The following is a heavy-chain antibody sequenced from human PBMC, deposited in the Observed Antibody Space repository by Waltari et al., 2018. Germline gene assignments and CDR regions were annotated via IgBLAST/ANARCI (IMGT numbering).Heavy chain of an antibody. CDR1: AYSFSTYW. J-gene: IGHJ6*03. Sequence: EVQLVQSGAEVKKPGESLKISCQGSAYSFSTYWIGWVSQMPGKGLEWMGIIYPDDSDSRYSPSFQGQVTISADKSISTAYLQWSSLKASDTAIYYCARHRVTNFYAYMDVWGKGTTVTVSS. D-gene: IGHD4-17*01. CDR2: IYPDDSDS. CDR3: ARHRVTNFYAYMDV. V-gene: IGHV5-51*01.